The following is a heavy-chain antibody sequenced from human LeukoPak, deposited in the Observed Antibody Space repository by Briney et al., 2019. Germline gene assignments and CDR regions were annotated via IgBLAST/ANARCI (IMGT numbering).Heavy chain of an antibody. CDR1: GFTFRTYW. V-gene: IGHV3-74*01. D-gene: IGHD1-26*01. CDR3: ARDRSYSLEN. Sequence: PGGSLRLSCAASGFTFRTYWMHWVPQVPGKGLVWVSRINGDGSTTTYADSVKGRFTISRDNAKNTLYLQMNSLRAEDTAVYYCARDRSYSLENWGQGTLVTVSS. J-gene: IGHJ4*02. CDR2: INGDGSTT.